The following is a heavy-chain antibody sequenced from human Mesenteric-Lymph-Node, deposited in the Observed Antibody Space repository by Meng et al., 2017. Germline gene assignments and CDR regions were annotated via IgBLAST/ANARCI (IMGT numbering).Heavy chain of an antibody. CDR2: INTNTGNP. CDR1: GYTFTSYA. CDR3: ARETLGYCSSTSCYIGPPDY. V-gene: IGHV7-4-1*02. J-gene: IGHJ4*02. D-gene: IGHD2-2*01. Sequence: RVVPSWSESKKPGASGKVSCKASGYTFTSYAMNWVRQAHGQGLEWMGWINTNTGNPTYAQGFTGRFVFSLDTSVSTAYLQISSLKAEDTAVYYCARETLGYCSSTSCYIGPPDYWGQGTLVTVSS.